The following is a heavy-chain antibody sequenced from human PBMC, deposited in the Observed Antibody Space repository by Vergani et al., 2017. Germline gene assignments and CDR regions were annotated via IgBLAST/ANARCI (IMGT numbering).Heavy chain of an antibody. V-gene: IGHV4-34*01. D-gene: IGHD3-10*01. CDR1: GGSFSGYY. Sequence: QVQLQQWGAGLLKPSETLSLTCAVYGGSFSGYYWSWIRQPPGKGLEGIGEINHSGSTNYNPSLKSRVTISVDTSKNQFSLKLSSVTAADTAVYYCAYSGSYSYYYMDVWGKGTTVTVSS. J-gene: IGHJ6*03. CDR3: AYSGSYSYYYMDV. CDR2: INHSGST.